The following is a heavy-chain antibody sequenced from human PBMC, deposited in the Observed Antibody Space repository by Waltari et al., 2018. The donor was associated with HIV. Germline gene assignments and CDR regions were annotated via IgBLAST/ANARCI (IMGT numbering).Heavy chain of an antibody. Sequence: VHLVQSGAEMKQPGSSVRVSCTCSGDVFTDFSFNWLRQAPGQRPEWMAEITPVCGTTDYARKFRGRVTLGADKSASTIYMDLRSLSSGDTAVYYCAASPERPGFEAPLFFFDYWGQGTLITVSS. J-gene: IGHJ4*02. V-gene: IGHV1-69*13. CDR2: ITPVCGTT. CDR1: GDVFTDFS. CDR3: AASPERPGFEAPLFFFDY. D-gene: IGHD5-12*01.